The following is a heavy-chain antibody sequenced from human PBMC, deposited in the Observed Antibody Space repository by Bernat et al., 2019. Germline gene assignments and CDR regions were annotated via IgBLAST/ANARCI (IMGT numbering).Heavy chain of an antibody. Sequence: QVQLVESGGGVVQPGRSLRLSCAASGFTFSSYGMHWVRQAPGKGLEWVAFISYDGSNKYYADSVKGRFTISRDNSKNTLYLQMNSLRAEDTAVYYCAKAEEQWLGEYFQHWGQGTLVTVSS. V-gene: IGHV3-30*18. CDR1: GFTFSSYG. D-gene: IGHD6-19*01. J-gene: IGHJ1*01. CDR3: AKAEEQWLGEYFQH. CDR2: ISYDGSNK.